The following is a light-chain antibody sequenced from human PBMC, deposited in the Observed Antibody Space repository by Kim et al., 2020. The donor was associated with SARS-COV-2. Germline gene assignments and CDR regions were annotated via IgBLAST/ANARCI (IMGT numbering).Light chain of an antibody. V-gene: IGLV1-47*01. CDR2: KDR. Sequence: GQGVTISCSGGSSNVGTNYVHWYQQLPGTAPKLLIYKDRQRPSGVPDRFSGSKSGTSASLAISGLQSEDEADYYCATWDDSLSGPVFGGGTKVTVL. CDR3: ATWDDSLSGPV. J-gene: IGLJ3*02. CDR1: SSNVGTNY.